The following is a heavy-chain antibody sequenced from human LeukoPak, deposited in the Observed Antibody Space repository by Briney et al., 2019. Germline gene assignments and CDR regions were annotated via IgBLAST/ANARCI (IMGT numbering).Heavy chain of an antibody. CDR1: GYTFTGYY. CDR2: INPNSGGT. V-gene: IGHV1-2*02. Sequence: ASVKVSCKGAGYTFTGYYLHWVRQAPGQGLEWMGGINPNSGGTNYSQKVQGRVTMTRDTYISTAYMELSRLRSDDTAVYYCARLGVYYDFKSYYYMDVWGKGTTVTVSS. J-gene: IGHJ6*03. CDR3: ARLGVYYDFKSYYYMDV. D-gene: IGHD3-3*01.